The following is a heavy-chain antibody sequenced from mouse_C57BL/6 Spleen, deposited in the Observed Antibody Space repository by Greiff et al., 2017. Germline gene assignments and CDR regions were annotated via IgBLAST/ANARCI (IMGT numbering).Heavy chain of an antibody. CDR3: AREYYGSSDDWYFDV. V-gene: IGHV5-17*01. Sequence: EVQLVESGGGLVKPGGSLKLSCAASGFTFSDYGMHWVRQAPEKGLEWVAYISSGSSTIYYADTVKGRFTISRDNAKNTLFLQMTSLRSEDTAMYYCAREYYGSSDDWYFDVWGTGTTVTVSS. CDR2: ISSGSSTI. CDR1: GFTFSDYG. D-gene: IGHD1-1*01. J-gene: IGHJ1*03.